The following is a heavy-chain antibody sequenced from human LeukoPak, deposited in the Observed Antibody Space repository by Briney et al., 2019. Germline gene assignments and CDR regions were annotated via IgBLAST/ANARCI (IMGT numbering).Heavy chain of an antibody. CDR3: ARAGQDRFDN. Sequence: RGSPRDSCAASGFTFSAYWMHWVRQAPGKGLVWVARLNSDGSTTDYADSVRGRFTISRDNARNTLYLQMNSLRADDTAVYYCARAGQDRFDNWGPGAPFSVSS. J-gene: IGHJ4*03. CDR1: GFTFSAYW. CDR2: LNSDGSTT. V-gene: IGHV3-74*01. D-gene: IGHD1-14*01.